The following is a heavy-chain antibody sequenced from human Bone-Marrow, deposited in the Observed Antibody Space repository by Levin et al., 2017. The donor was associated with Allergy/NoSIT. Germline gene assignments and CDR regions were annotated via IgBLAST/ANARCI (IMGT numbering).Heavy chain of an antibody. CDR2: ISSIGSSK. Sequence: QTGGSLRLSCVASGFAFSSFEMNWVRQVPGKGLEWLSSISSIGSSKEYADSVRGRFSISRDNVKKSLFLQMTSLRADDTGLYYCARDVGDDYNSGDNGHGMDVWGQGTTVTVSS. CDR1: GFAFSSFE. CDR3: ARDVGDDYNSGDNGHGMDV. V-gene: IGHV3-48*03. J-gene: IGHJ6*02. D-gene: IGHD5-24*01.